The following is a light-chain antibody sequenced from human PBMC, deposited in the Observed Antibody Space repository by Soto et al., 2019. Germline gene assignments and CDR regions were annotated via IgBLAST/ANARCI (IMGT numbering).Light chain of an antibody. J-gene: IGKJ2*01. Sequence: EIVLTQSPAPLSLSPGARATLSCRASQSVSRYLAWYQQKPGQAPRLLIYDASNRATGIPARFSGSGSGTDFTLTISSLEPEDFAVYYCQQRSNSYTFGQGTKLEIK. V-gene: IGKV3-11*01. CDR1: QSVSRY. CDR2: DAS. CDR3: QQRSNSYT.